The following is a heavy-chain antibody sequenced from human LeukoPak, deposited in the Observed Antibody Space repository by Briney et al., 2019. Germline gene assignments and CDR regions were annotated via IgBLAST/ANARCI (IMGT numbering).Heavy chain of an antibody. CDR1: GFTFSSYG. CDR2: IRYDGSNK. J-gene: IGHJ4*01. D-gene: IGHD3-22*01. V-gene: IGHV3-33*01. Sequence: GGSLRLSCAASGFTFSSYGMHWVRQAPGKGLEWVAVIRYDGSNKYSADSVKGRFTISRDNSKNTLYLQMNSLRAEDTAVYYCARDRGYYDSSGHFDYWGQEPWSPSPQ. CDR3: ARDRGYYDSSGHFDY.